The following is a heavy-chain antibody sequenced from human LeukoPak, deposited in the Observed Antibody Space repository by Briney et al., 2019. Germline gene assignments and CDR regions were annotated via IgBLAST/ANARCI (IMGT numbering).Heavy chain of an antibody. Sequence: GGSLRLSCAASGFTFSSYSMNWVRQAPGKGLEWVSSISSSSSYIYYADSVKGRFTISRDNAKNSLYLQMNSLRAEDTAVYYCARVSGLRYFDGLSIWGQGTLVTVSS. CDR2: ISSSSSYI. CDR1: GFTFSSYS. D-gene: IGHD3-9*01. V-gene: IGHV3-21*01. CDR3: ARVSGLRYFDGLSI. J-gene: IGHJ4*02.